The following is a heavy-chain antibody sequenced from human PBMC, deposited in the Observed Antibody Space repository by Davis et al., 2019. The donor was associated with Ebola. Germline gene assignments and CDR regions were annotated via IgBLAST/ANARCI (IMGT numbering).Heavy chain of an antibody. V-gene: IGHV5-51*01. D-gene: IGHD3-3*02. CDR2: IYPDDSDT. CDR3: ARGTSLARNFDY. CDR1: GYRFTSYW. Sequence: GESLKISCKGSGYRFTSYWIGWVRQMPGKGLEWLGIIYPDDSDTRYSPSFQGQVTISADESISTAYLQWSSLKASDTAMYYCARGTSLARNFDYWGQGTLVSVSS. J-gene: IGHJ4*02.